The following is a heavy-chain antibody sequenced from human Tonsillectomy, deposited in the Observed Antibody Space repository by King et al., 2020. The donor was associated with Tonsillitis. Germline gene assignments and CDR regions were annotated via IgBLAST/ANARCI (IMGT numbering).Heavy chain of an antibody. J-gene: IGHJ4*02. CDR1: GGTFSSHT. V-gene: IGHV1-69*01. CDR3: ARWMATITSPFEY. D-gene: IGHD5-24*01. CDR2: IFPMFGAA. Sequence: VQLVESGAEVKKPGSSVKVSCKASGGTFSSHTISWVRQAPGQGLEWMGGIFPMFGAANYAQNFQGRVTITADESTSTAYMELSSLRSEDTAVYYCARWMATITSPFEYWGQGTLVTVSS.